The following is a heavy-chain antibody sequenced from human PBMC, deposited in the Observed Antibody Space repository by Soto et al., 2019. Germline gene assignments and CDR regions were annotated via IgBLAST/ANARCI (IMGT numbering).Heavy chain of an antibody. J-gene: IGHJ4*02. V-gene: IGHV3-74*01. CDR1: GLTFSSYW. Sequence: VQLVESGGGLVQPGGSLTLSCADSGLTFSSYWMHWVRRAPGKGLFWVSRINRDGRTTTYADSVKGRFTISRDNAKNTLYLQMNSLRVEDTAVYYCARDLSGSEDYWGQGTLVTVSS. CDR2: INRDGRTT. D-gene: IGHD3-22*01. CDR3: ARDLSGSEDY.